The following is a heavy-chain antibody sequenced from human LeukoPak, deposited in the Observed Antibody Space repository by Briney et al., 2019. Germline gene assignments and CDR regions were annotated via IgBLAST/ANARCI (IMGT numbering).Heavy chain of an antibody. CDR1: GFTFSSYS. J-gene: IGHJ4*02. V-gene: IGHV3-48*01. CDR2: ISSSSNIL. D-gene: IGHD3-3*01. Sequence: GGCLRLSCAASGFTFSSYSMNWVCEGPGRGVEWGSYISSSSNILYYADSVKGRFPISRDNAKNSLYLQMNTRRAEDMAVYYCARDFWVMPGCWGQGTLVTVSP. CDR3: ARDFWVMPGC.